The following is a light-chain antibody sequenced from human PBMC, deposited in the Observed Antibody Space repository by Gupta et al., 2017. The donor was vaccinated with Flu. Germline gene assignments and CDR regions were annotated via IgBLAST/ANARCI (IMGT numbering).Light chain of an antibody. Sequence: FILTLPHSVSESPEKTVTIPCSRSRGSIATNYGHWYQHRPVSAPPTVIFYDNQRPSGVPGLSSCATDWYSTSASPTISGLKAEDDEYYYCQSCDKNKLWVFGGGTKLTVL. V-gene: IGLV6-57*03. CDR1: RGSIATNY. CDR2: YDN. CDR3: QSCDKNKLWV. J-gene: IGLJ3*02.